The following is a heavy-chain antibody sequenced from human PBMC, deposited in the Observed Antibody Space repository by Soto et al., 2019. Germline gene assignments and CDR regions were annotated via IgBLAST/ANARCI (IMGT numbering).Heavy chain of an antibody. D-gene: IGHD6-6*01. J-gene: IGHJ6*02. V-gene: IGHV3-23*01. Sequence: EVQLLESGGGLVQPGGSLRLSCAASGFTFSSYAMSWVRQAPGKGLEWVSAISGSGGSTYYADSVKGRFTISRDNSKNRLYLQMNSLRAEDTAVYYCAKDRRGSSSYYYGMDVWGQGTTVTVSS. CDR1: GFTFSSYA. CDR3: AKDRRGSSSYYYGMDV. CDR2: ISGSGGST.